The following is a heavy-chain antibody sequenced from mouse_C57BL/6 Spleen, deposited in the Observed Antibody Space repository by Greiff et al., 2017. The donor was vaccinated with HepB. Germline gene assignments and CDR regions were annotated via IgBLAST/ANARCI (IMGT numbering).Heavy chain of an antibody. J-gene: IGHJ1*03. CDR1: GYSFTDYN. CDR3: EKCREDYGSSATGDFDV. Sequence: EVQLQESGPELVKPGASVKISCKASGYSFTDYNMNWVKQSHGKSLEWIGVINPNYGTTSYNQKFKGKATLTVDQSSSTAYMQLNSLTSEDSAVYYCEKCREDYGSSATGDFDVWGTGTTVTVSS. D-gene: IGHD1-1*01. V-gene: IGHV1-39*01. CDR2: INPNYGTT.